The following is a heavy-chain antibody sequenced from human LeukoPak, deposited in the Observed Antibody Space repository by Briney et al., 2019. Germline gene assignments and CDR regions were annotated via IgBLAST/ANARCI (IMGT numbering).Heavy chain of an antibody. V-gene: IGHV3-30*02. CDR3: ASAAGPFDN. Sequence: GGSLRLSCAASGFTFSSYGMHWVRQAPGEGLEWVSFIRYDGSHKFYADSVKGRFTISRDNSINTLYLQMNSLRAEDTAVYYCASAAGPFDNWGQGTLVTVSS. D-gene: IGHD6-13*01. CDR2: IRYDGSHK. CDR1: GFTFSSYG. J-gene: IGHJ4*02.